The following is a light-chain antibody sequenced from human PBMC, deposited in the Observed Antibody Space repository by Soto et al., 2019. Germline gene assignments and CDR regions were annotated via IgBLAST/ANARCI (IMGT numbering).Light chain of an antibody. CDR2: DVS. CDR3: CSYAGSYTLGV. J-gene: IGLJ1*01. CDR1: SSDVGGYNY. V-gene: IGLV2-11*01. Sequence: LTQPRSVSGSPGQSVTISCTGTSSDVGGYNYVSWYQQHPGKAPKLMIYDVSKRPSGVPDRFSGSKSGNTASLTISGLQAEDEADYYCCSYAGSYTLGVFGTGTKVTVL.